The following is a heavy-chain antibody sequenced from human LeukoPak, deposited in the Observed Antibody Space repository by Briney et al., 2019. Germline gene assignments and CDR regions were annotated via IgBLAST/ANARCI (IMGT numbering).Heavy chain of an antibody. V-gene: IGHV3-30*04. CDR1: GFIFRNYA. J-gene: IGHJ4*02. CDR3: ARDRDTAAAGHYFAY. Sequence: PGGSLRLSCAASGFIFRNYAMHWVRQAPGKGLQWVAVISYDGRDKYFADSVKGRFTISRDNSENTLSLQMNSLRAEDTAVYYCARDRDTAAAGHYFAYWGPGTLVTVSS. D-gene: IGHD6-13*01. CDR2: ISYDGRDK.